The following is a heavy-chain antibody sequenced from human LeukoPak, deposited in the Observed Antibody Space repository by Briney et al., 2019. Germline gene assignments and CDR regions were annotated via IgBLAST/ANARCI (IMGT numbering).Heavy chain of an antibody. CDR2: ISGSGGST. D-gene: IGHD3-16*02. CDR3: AKERGYVWGTYRSDLFDY. Sequence: PGGSLRLSCAPSGFTLSDYGMSWVRQAPGKGLEWVSAISGSGGSTFYADSVKGRFTISRDNSKNTLYLQMNNLRAEDTAVYYCAKERGYVWGTYRSDLFDYWGQGTLVTVSS. J-gene: IGHJ4*02. CDR1: GFTLSDYG. V-gene: IGHV3-23*01.